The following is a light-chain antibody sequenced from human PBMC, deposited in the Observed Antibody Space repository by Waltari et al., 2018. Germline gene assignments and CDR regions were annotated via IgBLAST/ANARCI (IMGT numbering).Light chain of an antibody. CDR1: SSDVGGYNY. CDR3: CSYAGP. V-gene: IGLV2-11*01. Sequence: QSALTQPRSVSGSPGQSVAISCTGTSSDVGGYNYVSWYQQHPGKAPKLMTYDVTKRPPGVPDRFSGSKSGNTASLTISGLQADDEADYYCCSYAGPFGGGTKLTVL. CDR2: DVT. J-gene: IGLJ2*01.